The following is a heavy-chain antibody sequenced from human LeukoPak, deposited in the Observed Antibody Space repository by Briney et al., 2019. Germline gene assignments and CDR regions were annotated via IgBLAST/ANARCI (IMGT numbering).Heavy chain of an antibody. CDR1: GFTFSGSL. J-gene: IGHJ4*02. V-gene: IGHV3-73*01. Sequence: GGSLRLSCAASGFTFSGSLIHWVRQASGKGLEWVGLVRSKANSYATSYAASVKGRFTISRDNSKNTLYLQMSSLRAEDTAVYYCAKGSYYYDSADYFDYWGQGTLVTVSS. CDR2: VRSKANSYAT. CDR3: AKGSYYYDSADYFDY. D-gene: IGHD3-16*01.